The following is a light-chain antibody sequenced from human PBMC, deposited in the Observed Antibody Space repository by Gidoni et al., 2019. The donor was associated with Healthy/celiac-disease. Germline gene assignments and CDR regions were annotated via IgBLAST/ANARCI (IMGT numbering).Light chain of an antibody. CDR3: QQYNNWPPYT. CDR2: GAS. CDR1: QSVSSN. Sequence: EIVLTQSPATLSLSPGERATLSCRASQSVSSNLAWYQQKPGQAPRLLIYGASTRATGIPARFSGRGSGNEFTLTISSLQYEDFAVYYCQQYNNWPPYTFGQGTKLEIK. V-gene: IGKV3-15*01. J-gene: IGKJ2*01.